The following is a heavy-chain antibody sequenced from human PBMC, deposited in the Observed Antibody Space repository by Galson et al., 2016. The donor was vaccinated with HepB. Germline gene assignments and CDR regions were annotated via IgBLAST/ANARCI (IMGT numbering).Heavy chain of an antibody. D-gene: IGHD3-3*01. CDR2: ISGSGGTT. CDR3: VKIFDFLNGWIDQ. Sequence: SLRLSCAASGFMYRNYAMSWVRQAPGTGLEWVSVISGSGGTTFYAESVKGRFSISRDNSQNTVDLQMNSLRAEDTAVYYCVKIFDFLNGWIDQWGQGTLVTVSS. V-gene: IGHV3-23*01. J-gene: IGHJ4*02. CDR1: GFMYRNYA.